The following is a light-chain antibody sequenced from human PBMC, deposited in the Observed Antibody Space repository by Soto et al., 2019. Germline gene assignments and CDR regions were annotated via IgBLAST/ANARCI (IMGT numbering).Light chain of an antibody. Sequence: ETVLTQSPGTLSLSPGERATLSCRASQSVSSSYLAWYQQKPGQAPRLLIYDASSRATGIPDRFSGSGSGTDLAFTISRLGLEDFEVDYCQQYVRSPSSCTFGEGTKVEIK. J-gene: IGKJ4*02. V-gene: IGKV3-20*01. CDR2: DAS. CDR3: QQYVRSPSSCT. CDR1: QSVSSSY.